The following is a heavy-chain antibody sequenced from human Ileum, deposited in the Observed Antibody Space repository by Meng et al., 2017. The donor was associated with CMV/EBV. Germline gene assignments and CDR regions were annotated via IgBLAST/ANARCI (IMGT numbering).Heavy chain of an antibody. Sequence: GESLKISCAASGFTFSSYDMHWVRQATGKGLEWVSAIGTAGDTYYPGSVKGRFTISRENAKNSLYLQMNSLRAGDTAVYYCARGNGGYSYGDGAFDIWGQGTMVTVSS. CDR2: IGTAGDT. CDR3: ARGNGGYSYGDGAFDI. CDR1: GFTFSSYD. V-gene: IGHV3-13*01. J-gene: IGHJ3*02. D-gene: IGHD5-18*01.